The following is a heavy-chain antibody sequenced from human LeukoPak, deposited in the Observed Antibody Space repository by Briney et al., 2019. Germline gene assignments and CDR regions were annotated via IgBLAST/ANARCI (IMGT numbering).Heavy chain of an antibody. CDR3: ARISSYALLSYFDY. J-gene: IGHJ4*02. Sequence: GASVKVSCKASGFTFTSYGFTWVRQAPGQGLEWMGWISAYDGGTKYAQKVQGRVTMTTGASTRTVYLELRSLRSDDTAVYYCARISSYALLSYFDYWGQGTLVTVSS. CDR1: GFTFTSYG. D-gene: IGHD3-10*01. CDR2: ISAYDGGT. V-gene: IGHV1-18*01.